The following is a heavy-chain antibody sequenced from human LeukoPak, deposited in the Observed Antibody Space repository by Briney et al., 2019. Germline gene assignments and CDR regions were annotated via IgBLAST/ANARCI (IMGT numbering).Heavy chain of an antibody. D-gene: IGHD6-19*01. CDR3: VTVAGPNYYYGMDV. V-gene: IGHV1-2*02. CDR1: GYTFTGYY. Sequence: ASVKVSCKASGYTFTGYYMHWVRQAPGQGLEWMGWINPNSGGTNYAQKFQGRVTTTRDTSISTAYMELSRLRSDDTAVYYCVTVAGPNYYYGMDVWGQGTTVTVSS. CDR2: INPNSGGT. J-gene: IGHJ6*02.